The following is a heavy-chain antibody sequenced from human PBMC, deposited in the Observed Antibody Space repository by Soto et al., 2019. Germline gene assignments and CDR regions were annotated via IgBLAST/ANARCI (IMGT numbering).Heavy chain of an antibody. CDR1: GFTFDDYA. D-gene: IGHD2-15*01. CDR3: AKGGPDGFCSGGRCYFDC. V-gene: IGHV3-9*01. Sequence: EVQLVESGGGLVQPGRSLSLSCAASGFTFDDYAMHWVRRVPGKGLEWVSSISWNSNIIGYADSVKGRFTISRDNAKNSLYLQMNSLRPEDTALYYCAKGGPDGFCSGGRCYFDCWGQGTLVTVSS. CDR2: ISWNSNII. J-gene: IGHJ4*02.